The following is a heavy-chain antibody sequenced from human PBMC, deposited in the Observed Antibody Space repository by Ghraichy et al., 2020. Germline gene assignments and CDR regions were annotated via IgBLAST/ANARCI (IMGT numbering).Heavy chain of an antibody. Sequence: GGSLRLSCAASGFTFSSYEMNWVRQAPGKGLEWVSYISSSGSTIYYADSVKGRFTISRDNAKNSLYLQMNSLRAEDTAVYYCASLGYCSGGSCYRVEDYWGQGTLVTVSS. V-gene: IGHV3-48*03. J-gene: IGHJ4*02. CDR2: ISSSGSTI. CDR3: ASLGYCSGGSCYRVEDY. CDR1: GFTFSSYE. D-gene: IGHD2-15*01.